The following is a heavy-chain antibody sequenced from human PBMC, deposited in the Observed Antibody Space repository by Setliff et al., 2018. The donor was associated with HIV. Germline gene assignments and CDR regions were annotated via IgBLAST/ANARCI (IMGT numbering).Heavy chain of an antibody. CDR1: GDSISSGSNY. CDR2: IYTSGP. J-gene: IGHJ4*02. CDR3: ARASSDIPGVDSNYFDD. V-gene: IGHV4-61*02. D-gene: IGHD2-2*01. Sequence: SETLSLTCTVSGDSISSGSNYWSWIRQPAGKGLEWIGRIYTSGPRYNPSLENRVTMSVDTSKSQFFLMLSSVTAADTAVYYCARASSDIPGVDSNYFDDWGQGTLVTVSS.